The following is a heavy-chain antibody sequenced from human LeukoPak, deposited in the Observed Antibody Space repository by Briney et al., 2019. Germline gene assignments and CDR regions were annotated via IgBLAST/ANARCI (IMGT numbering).Heavy chain of an antibody. J-gene: IGHJ5*02. D-gene: IGHD4-23*01. Sequence: GASVKVSCKTSGYTFTCYYMHWVRQAPGQGLEWMGWINPNSGGSTSYAQKFQGRVTMTRDMSTSTDYMELSSLRSEDTAVYYCARDNSVEDTAWWFDPWGQGTLVTVSS. V-gene: IGHV1-46*01. CDR1: GYTFTCYY. CDR2: INPNSGGST. CDR3: ARDNSVEDTAWWFDP.